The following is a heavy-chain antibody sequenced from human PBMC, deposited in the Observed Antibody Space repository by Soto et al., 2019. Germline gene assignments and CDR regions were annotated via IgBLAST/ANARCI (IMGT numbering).Heavy chain of an antibody. D-gene: IGHD3-10*01. J-gene: IGHJ4*02. CDR1: GFTFSAVY. Sequence: QVRLEESGGGSVKPGGSLRLSCAASGFTFSAVYMSWIRQAPNKGLEYISYISSSGTSANYADSVKGRFTISRDNAKNSLYLQMNSLRAEDTAVYYCARDRGAGTGQYFDYWGQGALVTVSS. V-gene: IGHV3-11*05. CDR3: ARDRGAGTGQYFDY. CDR2: ISSSGTSA.